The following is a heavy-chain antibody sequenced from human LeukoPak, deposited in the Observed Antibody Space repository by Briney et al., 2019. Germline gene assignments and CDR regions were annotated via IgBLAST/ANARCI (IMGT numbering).Heavy chain of an antibody. CDR1: GFTFSSYW. CDR3: AKGSASSRPYYFDY. Sequence: AGGSLRLSCAASGFTFSSYWMIWVRQAPGKGLEWVANIKQDGSEKHYVDSVKGRFTISRDNSKNTLDLQMSSLRAEDTAVYYCAKGSASSRPYYFDYWGQGVLVTVSS. J-gene: IGHJ4*02. V-gene: IGHV3-7*03. CDR2: IKQDGSEK. D-gene: IGHD3-16*01.